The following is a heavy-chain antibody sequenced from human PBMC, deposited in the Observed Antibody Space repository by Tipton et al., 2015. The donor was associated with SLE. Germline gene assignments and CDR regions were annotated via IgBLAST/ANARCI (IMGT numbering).Heavy chain of an antibody. V-gene: IGHV4-30-4*01. CDR3: ARVPRSIAAALDI. CDR2: IYYIGST. Sequence: TLSLTCTVSGGSITSGDYYWSWIRQPPGKGLEWIGYIYYIGSTYYNPSLKSRVTISIDPSKNQFSLKLSSVTAADTAVYYCARVPRSIAAALDIWGQGTMVTVSS. D-gene: IGHD6-6*01. CDR1: GGSITSGDYY. J-gene: IGHJ3*02.